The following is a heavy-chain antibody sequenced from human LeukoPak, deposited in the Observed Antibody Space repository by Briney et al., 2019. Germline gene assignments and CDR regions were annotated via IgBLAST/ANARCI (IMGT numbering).Heavy chain of an antibody. CDR1: GGSITSCN. D-gene: IGHD3-22*01. CDR3: AREGDSSAWGDAFDI. CDR2: IYYSGNT. V-gene: IGHV4-59*01. J-gene: IGHJ3*02. Sequence: PSETLSLTCTVSGGSITSCNWNWIRQPPGKGLEWIGFIYYSGNTNYNPSLKSRVTISVDTSKNQFSLKLSSVAAADTAVYYCAREGDSSAWGDAFDIWGQGTMVTVSS.